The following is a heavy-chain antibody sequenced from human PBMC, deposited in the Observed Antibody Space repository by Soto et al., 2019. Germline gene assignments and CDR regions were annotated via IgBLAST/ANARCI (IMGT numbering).Heavy chain of an antibody. Sequence: ASLTLCLSCTVSGGTISSYYWSWIRQPPGKGLEWIGYIYYSGSTNYNPSLKSRVTISVDTSKNQFSLKLSSVTAADTAVYYCARNYGDPGELYYYYYMDVWGKGTTVTVSS. CDR3: ARNYGDPGELYYYYYMDV. CDR1: GGTISSYY. D-gene: IGHD4-17*01. V-gene: IGHV4-59*01. J-gene: IGHJ6*03. CDR2: IYYSGST.